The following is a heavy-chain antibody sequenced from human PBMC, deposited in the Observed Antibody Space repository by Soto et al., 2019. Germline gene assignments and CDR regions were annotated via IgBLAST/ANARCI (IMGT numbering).Heavy chain of an antibody. D-gene: IGHD1-26*01. CDR1: GGSISSSSYY. J-gene: IGHJ5*02. V-gene: IGHV4-39*02. Sequence: SETLSLTCTVSGGSISSSSYYWGWIRQPPGKGLEWIGSIYYSGSTYYNPSLKSRVTISVDTSKNHFSLKLSSVTAADTAVYYCATQEVGGSYVYTFDPWGQGTPVTVSS. CDR2: IYYSGST. CDR3: ATQEVGGSYVYTFDP.